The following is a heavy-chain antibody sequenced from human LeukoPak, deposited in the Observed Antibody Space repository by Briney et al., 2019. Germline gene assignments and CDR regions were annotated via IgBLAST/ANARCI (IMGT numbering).Heavy chain of an antibody. V-gene: IGHV4-39*01. J-gene: IGHJ5*02. D-gene: IGHD2-2*01. CDR2: IYYSGST. CDR1: GGSISSSSYY. CDR3: ARGYQKLDDP. Sequence: PETLSLTCTVSGGSISSSSYYWGWIRQPPGKGLEWIGSIYYSGSTYYNPSLKSRVTISVDTSKNQFSLKLSSVTAADTAVYYCARGYQKLDDPWGQGTLVTVSS.